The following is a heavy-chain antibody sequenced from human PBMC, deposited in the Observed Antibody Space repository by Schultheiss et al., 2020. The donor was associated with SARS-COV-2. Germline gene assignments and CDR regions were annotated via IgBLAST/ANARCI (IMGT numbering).Heavy chain of an antibody. CDR3: ARDNYDYYYYGMDV. CDR1: GFTFSSYS. Sequence: GESLKISCAASGFTFSSYSMNWVRQAPGKGLEWVAVIWYDGSNKDYGDSVKGRFTISRDNSKNTLYLQMNSLRVEDTAVYYCARDNYDYYYYGMDVWGQGTTVTVSS. V-gene: IGHV3-33*08. J-gene: IGHJ6*02. D-gene: IGHD4-11*01. CDR2: IWYDGSNK.